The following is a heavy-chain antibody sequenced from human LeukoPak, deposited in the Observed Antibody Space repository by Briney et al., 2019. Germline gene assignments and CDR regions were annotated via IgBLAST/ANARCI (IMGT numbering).Heavy chain of an antibody. CDR3: ARDRGQLGAWDYFDY. D-gene: IGHD6-6*01. Sequence: SETLSLTCTVSGDSISRNSWSWIRQPPGKGLEWIGYIFHSGSTKYNPSLESRVTMSVDTSKNQLSLKVTSVTAADTAVYYCARDRGQLGAWDYFDYWGQGTLVTVSS. CDR1: GDSISRNS. V-gene: IGHV4-59*12. CDR2: IFHSGST. J-gene: IGHJ4*02.